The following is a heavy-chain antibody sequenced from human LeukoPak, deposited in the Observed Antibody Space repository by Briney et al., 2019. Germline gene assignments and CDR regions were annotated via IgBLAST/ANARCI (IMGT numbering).Heavy chain of an antibody. D-gene: IGHD4-23*01. V-gene: IGHV4-39*01. CDR1: GGSISSSSYY. Sequence: SETLSLTCTVSGGSISSSSYYWGSIRQPPGKGLEWIGSIYYSGSTYYNPSLKSRVTISVDTSKNQFSLKLSSVTAADTAVYYCARHERDYGGNSSDYWGQGTLVTVSS. CDR2: IYYSGST. J-gene: IGHJ4*02. CDR3: ARHERDYGGNSSDY.